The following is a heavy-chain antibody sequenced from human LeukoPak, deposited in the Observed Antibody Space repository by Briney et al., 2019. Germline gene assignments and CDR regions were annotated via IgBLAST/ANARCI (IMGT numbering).Heavy chain of an antibody. CDR2: IYYSGST. V-gene: IGHV4-39*01. CDR1: GGSISSSNYY. J-gene: IGHJ4*02. CDR3: ARQSQWLVPGYFDY. Sequence: KPSETLSLTCTVAGGSISSSNYYWGWIRQPPGKGLEWIGSIYYSGSTYCNPSLKSRVTISADTSKNQFSLNLSSVTAADTAVYYCARQSQWLVPGYFDYWGQGTLVTVSS. D-gene: IGHD6-19*01.